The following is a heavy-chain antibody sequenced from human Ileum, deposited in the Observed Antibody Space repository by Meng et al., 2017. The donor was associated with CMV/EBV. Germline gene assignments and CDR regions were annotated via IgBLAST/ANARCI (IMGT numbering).Heavy chain of an antibody. V-gene: IGHV4-39*07. CDR2: IYSSGST. Sequence: SGASITSKTFYWGWIRQPPGEGLEWIASIYSSGSTYYNPSLKSRVTISLDTSKKQLSLKLSSVTAADTAVYYCAKTLPADYFDFWGQGSLVTVSS. CDR1: GASITSKTFY. D-gene: IGHD2-2*01. CDR3: AKTLPADYFDF. J-gene: IGHJ4*02.